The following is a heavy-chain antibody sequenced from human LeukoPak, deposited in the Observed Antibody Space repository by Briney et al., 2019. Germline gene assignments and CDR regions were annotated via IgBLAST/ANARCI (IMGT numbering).Heavy chain of an antibody. J-gene: IGHJ4*02. V-gene: IGHV4-31*03. D-gene: IGHD2-15*01. CDR3: ARGVVVVAAIFDY. CDR2: IYYSGST. Sequence: PSQTLSLTCTVSGGSISSGGYYWSWIRQHPGKGLEWIGYIYYSGSTYYNPSLKSRVTISVDTSKNQFSLKLSSVTAADTAVYYCARGVVVVAAIFDYWGQGTLVTVSS. CDR1: GGSISSGGYY.